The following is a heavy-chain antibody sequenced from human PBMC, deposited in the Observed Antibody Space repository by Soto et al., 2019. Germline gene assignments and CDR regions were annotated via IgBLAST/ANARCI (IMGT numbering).Heavy chain of an antibody. D-gene: IGHD3-10*01. CDR1: GGSISSSSYY. V-gene: IGHV4-39*01. Sequence: PSETLSLTCTVSGGSISSSSYYWGWIRQPPGKGLEWIGSIYYSGSTYYNPSLKSRVTISVDTSKNQFSLKLSSVTAADTAVYYCASISITMVRGDVWGQGTTVTVSS. CDR3: ASISITMVRGDV. CDR2: IYYSGST. J-gene: IGHJ6*02.